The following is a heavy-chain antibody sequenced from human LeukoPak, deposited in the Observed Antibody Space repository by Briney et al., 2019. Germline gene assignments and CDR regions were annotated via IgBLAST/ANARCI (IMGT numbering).Heavy chain of an antibody. CDR3: ARDSRRAGYCSSTSCPATGMDV. Sequence: PSETLSLTCTVSGGSISSGGYYWSWIRQHPGKGLEWIVYIYYSGSTYYNPSLKSRVTISVDTSKNQFSLKLSSVTAADTAVYYCARDSRRAGYCSSTSCPATGMDVWGQGTTVTVSS. V-gene: IGHV4-31*03. CDR2: IYYSGST. J-gene: IGHJ6*02. CDR1: GGSISSGGYY. D-gene: IGHD2-2*01.